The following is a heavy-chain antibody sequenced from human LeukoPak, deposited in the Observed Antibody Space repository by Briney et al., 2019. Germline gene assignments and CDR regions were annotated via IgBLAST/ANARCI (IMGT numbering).Heavy chain of an antibody. Sequence: GGSLRLSCAASGFTFSSYGMHWVRQAPGKGLEWVAVISYDGSNKYYADSVKGRFTISRDNSKNTLYLQMNSLRAEDTAVYYCAISRGISGLLDYWGQGTLVTVSS. V-gene: IGHV3-30*03. D-gene: IGHD2-15*01. CDR2: ISYDGSNK. J-gene: IGHJ4*02. CDR3: AISRGISGLLDY. CDR1: GFTFSSYG.